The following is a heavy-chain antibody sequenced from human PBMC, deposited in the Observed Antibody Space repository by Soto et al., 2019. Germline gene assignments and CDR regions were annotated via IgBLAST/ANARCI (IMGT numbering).Heavy chain of an antibody. J-gene: IGHJ4*02. D-gene: IGHD3-9*01. CDR2: IIPIFGTA. V-gene: IGHV1-69*13. CDR3: ARENFDWYYYFDY. Sequence: EASVKVSCKASGGTFSSYAISWVRQAPGQGLEWMGGIIPIFGTANYAQKFQGRVTITADESTSTAYMELSSLRSEDTAVYYCARENFDWYYYFDYWGQGTLVTVSS. CDR1: GGTFSSYA.